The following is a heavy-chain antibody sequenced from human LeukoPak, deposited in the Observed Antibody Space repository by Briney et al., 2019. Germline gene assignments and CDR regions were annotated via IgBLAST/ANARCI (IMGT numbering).Heavy chain of an antibody. V-gene: IGHV7-4-1*02. CDR1: GYTFTSHA. J-gene: IGHJ4*02. CDR2: INTNTGNP. Sequence: ASVKVSCKASGYTFTSHAMNWVRQAPGQGLEWMGWINTNTGNPTYAQGFTGRFVFSLDTSVSTAYLQISSLKAEDTAVYYCAREKYNWNSMPDDYWGQGTLVTVSS. CDR3: AREKYNWNSMPDDY. D-gene: IGHD1-7*01.